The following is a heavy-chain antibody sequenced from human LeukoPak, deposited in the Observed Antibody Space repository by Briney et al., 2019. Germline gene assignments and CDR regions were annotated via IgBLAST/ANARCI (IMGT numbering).Heavy chain of an antibody. Sequence: ASVKVSCKASGYTFAGYYMHWVRQAPGQGLEWMGWINPNSGGTNYAQKFQGRVTMTRDTSISTAYMEPSRLRSDDTAVYYCARGASPVYYYYYMDVWGKGTTVTVSS. D-gene: IGHD1-26*01. CDR1: GYTFAGYY. CDR2: INPNSGGT. CDR3: ARGASPVYYYYYMDV. J-gene: IGHJ6*03. V-gene: IGHV1-2*02.